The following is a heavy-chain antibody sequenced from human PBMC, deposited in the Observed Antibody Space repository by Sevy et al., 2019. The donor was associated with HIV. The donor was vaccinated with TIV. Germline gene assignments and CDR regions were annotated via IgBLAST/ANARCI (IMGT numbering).Heavy chain of an antibody. CDR1: DGSFSGYY. V-gene: IGHV4-34*01. Sequence: SETLSLTCAVHDGSFSGYYWNWIRQLPGKWLEAIGESNESGITYYNPSLKRRVAISVDTSKKQFSLKLNSVTAADTALYFCARSPPVVVVPGAPSWFDPWGQGTLVTVSS. CDR3: ARSPPVVVVPGAPSWFDP. CDR2: SNESGIT. D-gene: IGHD2-2*01. J-gene: IGHJ5*02.